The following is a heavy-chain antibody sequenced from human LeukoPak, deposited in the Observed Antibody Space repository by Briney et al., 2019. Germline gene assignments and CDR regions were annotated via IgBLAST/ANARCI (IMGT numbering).Heavy chain of an antibody. V-gene: IGHV1-18*01. CDR3: ARDMYSSDRTDY. Sequence: ASVKVSCKASGGTFSSYAISWVRQAPGQGLEWMGWISAYNGNTNYAQKLQGRVTMTTDTSTSTAYMELRSLRSDDTAVYYCARDMYSSDRTDYWGQGTLVTVSS. CDR1: GGTFSSYA. D-gene: IGHD6-19*01. J-gene: IGHJ4*02. CDR2: ISAYNGNT.